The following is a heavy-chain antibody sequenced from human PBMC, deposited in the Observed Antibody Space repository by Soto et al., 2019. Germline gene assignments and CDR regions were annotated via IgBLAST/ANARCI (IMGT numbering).Heavy chain of an antibody. D-gene: IGHD6-13*01. CDR1: GYTFTSYG. J-gene: IGHJ4*02. V-gene: IGHV1-18*04. CDR3: GNWVEGSNVYFDY. Sequence: ASVKVSCKASGYTFTSYGISWVRQAPGQGLEWMGWISAYNGYTNYAQILQGRVTMTTDTSTSTAYMELRSLRSDDTAVYYCGNWVEGSNVYFDYWGRGTLVTVSS. CDR2: ISAYNGYT.